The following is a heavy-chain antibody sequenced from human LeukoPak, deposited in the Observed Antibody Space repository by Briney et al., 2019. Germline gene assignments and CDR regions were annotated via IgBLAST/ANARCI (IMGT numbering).Heavy chain of an antibody. CDR1: GYTLTGYY. CDR3: VRDAIAAAGTGG. J-gene: IGHJ4*02. Sequence: ASVKVSCKASGYTLTGYYMHWVRQAPGQGLEWMGWINPNSGGTNYAQNFQGRVTMTRDTSISTAYMELSGLRSDDRAVYYCVRDAIAAAGTGGWGQGTLVTVSS. CDR2: INPNSGGT. D-gene: IGHD6-13*01. V-gene: IGHV1-2*02.